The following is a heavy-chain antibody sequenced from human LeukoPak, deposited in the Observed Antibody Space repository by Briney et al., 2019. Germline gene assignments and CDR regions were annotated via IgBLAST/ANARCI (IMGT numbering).Heavy chain of an antibody. CDR2: IYYSGST. Sequence: SETLSLTCTVSGGSISSTSYYWGWIRQPPGKGLEGIGSIYYSGSTYYNPSLKSRVTISVDTSKNQFSLKLSSVTAADTAVYYCARLLGARNWFDPWGQGTLVTVSS. CDR3: ARLLGARNWFDP. V-gene: IGHV4-39*01. D-gene: IGHD1-26*01. CDR1: GGSISSTSYY. J-gene: IGHJ5*02.